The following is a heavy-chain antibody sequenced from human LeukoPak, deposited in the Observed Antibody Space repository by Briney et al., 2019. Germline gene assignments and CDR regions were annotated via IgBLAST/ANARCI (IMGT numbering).Heavy chain of an antibody. D-gene: IGHD6-19*01. Sequence: PGGSLRLSCAASGFTFSSYAMSWVRQAPGKGLEWVSAISGSGGSTYYADSVKGRFTISRDNSKNTLYLQMNSLRAEDTAVYYCAKYITGYSSGWSSIYFDYWGQGTLVTVSS. V-gene: IGHV3-23*01. CDR3: AKYITGYSSGWSSIYFDY. CDR1: GFTFSSYA. CDR2: ISGSGGST. J-gene: IGHJ4*02.